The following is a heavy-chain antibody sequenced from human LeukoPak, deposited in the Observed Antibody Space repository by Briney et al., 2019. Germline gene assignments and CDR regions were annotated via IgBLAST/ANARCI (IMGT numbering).Heavy chain of an antibody. CDR3: ARKATAAYSYFDT. J-gene: IGHJ4*02. V-gene: IGHV3-7*01. Sequence: GGSLRLSCAASGFTFSSYWMTWVREAQEKGVKWLANIKQDGGEKYYVDSVKGRFTISRDNAKNALYLQMDSLRAEDTALYYCARKATAAYSYFDTWGQGTLVTVSS. CDR1: GFTFSSYW. CDR2: IKQDGGEK. D-gene: IGHD1-26*01.